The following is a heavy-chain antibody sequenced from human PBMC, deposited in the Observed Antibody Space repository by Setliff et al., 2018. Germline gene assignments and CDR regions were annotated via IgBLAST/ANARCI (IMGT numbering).Heavy chain of an antibody. J-gene: IGHJ6*03. CDR3: AREQWLDPPGYYYMDV. D-gene: IGHD6-19*01. CDR1: GGSISSGDYY. V-gene: IGHV4-61*09. CDR2: IYIGGSA. Sequence: SETLSLTCTVSGGSISSGDYYWSWFRQPAGKGLECIGHIYIGGSANYNPSHKRRVTMSIDTSKNQFSLKLNSVTAADMAVYYCAREQWLDPPGYYYMDVWAKGTTVTVS.